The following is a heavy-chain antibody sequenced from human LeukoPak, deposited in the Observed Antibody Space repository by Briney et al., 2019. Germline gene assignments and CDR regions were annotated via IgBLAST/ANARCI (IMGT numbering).Heavy chain of an antibody. CDR2: ISSSSSYI. D-gene: IGHD3-22*01. J-gene: IGHJ4*02. CDR3: ARMALYYYGSSGYSDLDY. V-gene: IGHV3-21*01. Sequence: GGSLRLSCAASGFTFSSYSMNWVRQAPGKGLEWVSSISSSSSYIYYADSVKGRFTISRDNAKNSLYLQMNSLRAEDTAVYYCARMALYYYGSSGYSDLDYWGQGTLVTVSS. CDR1: GFTFSSYS.